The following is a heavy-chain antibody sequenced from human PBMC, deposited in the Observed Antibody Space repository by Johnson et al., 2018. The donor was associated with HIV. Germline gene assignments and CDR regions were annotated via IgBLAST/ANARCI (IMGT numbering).Heavy chain of an antibody. J-gene: IGHJ3*02. D-gene: IGHD6-19*01. Sequence: QVQLVESGGGVVQPGRSLRLSCAASGFTFSSYGMHWVRQAPGKGLEWVAVISYDGSNKYYVDSVKGRFTISRDNSKNTLYLQMNSLRAEDTALYYCARGGGQWLVPWVLGAFDIWGQGTMVTVSS. CDR1: GFTFSSYG. V-gene: IGHV3-30*03. CDR2: ISYDGSNK. CDR3: ARGGGQWLVPWVLGAFDI.